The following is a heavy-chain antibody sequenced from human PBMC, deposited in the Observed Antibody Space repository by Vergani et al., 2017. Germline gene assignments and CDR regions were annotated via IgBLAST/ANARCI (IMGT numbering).Heavy chain of an antibody. J-gene: IGHJ5*02. Sequence: QVQLVESGGGVVQPGGSLRLSCAASGYTFNQYGMHWVRQAPGKGLEWVAVTWYDGNNKQYADSVKGRFTFSRDNSKSTMYLQMNSLRDEDTGVYYCARDLRVLYNRFDPWGQGTLVTVSS. D-gene: IGHD1-14*01. V-gene: IGHV3-33*01. CDR3: ARDLRVLYNRFDP. CDR2: TWYDGNNK. CDR1: GYTFNQYG.